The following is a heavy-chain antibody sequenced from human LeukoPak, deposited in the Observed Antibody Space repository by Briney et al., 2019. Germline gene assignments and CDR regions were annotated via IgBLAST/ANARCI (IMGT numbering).Heavy chain of an antibody. CDR3: ARRQIITIFGVVIHWFDP. CDR1: GGSIRSSSYY. J-gene: IGHJ5*02. D-gene: IGHD3-3*01. V-gene: IGHV4-39*07. Sequence: PSETLSLTCTVSGGSIRSSSYYWGWIRQPPGKGLEWIGNIYYSESTYYNPSLKSRVTISVDTSKNQFSLKLSSVTAADTAVYYCARRQIITIFGVVIHWFDPWGQGTLVTVSS. CDR2: IYYSEST.